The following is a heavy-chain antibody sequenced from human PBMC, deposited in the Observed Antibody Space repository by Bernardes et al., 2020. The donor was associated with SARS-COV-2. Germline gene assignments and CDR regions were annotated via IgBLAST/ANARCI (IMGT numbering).Heavy chain of an antibody. J-gene: IGHJ6*02. D-gene: IGHD3-22*01. CDR1: GFTFSSYA. CDR2: ISGSGGST. V-gene: IGHV3-23*01. CDR3: AKDIYDSSGYYYYGMDV. Sequence: GGSLRLSCAASGFTFSSYAMSWVRQAPGKGLEWVSAISGSGGSTYYADSVKGRFTISRDNSKNTLYLQMNSLRAEDTAVYYCAKDIYDSSGYYYYGMDVWGQGTTVTGSS.